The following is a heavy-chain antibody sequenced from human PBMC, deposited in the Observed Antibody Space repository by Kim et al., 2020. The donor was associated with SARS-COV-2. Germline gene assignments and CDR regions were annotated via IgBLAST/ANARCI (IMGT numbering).Heavy chain of an antibody. CDR1: GGSISSSSYY. Sequence: SETLSLTCTVSGGSISSSSYYWGWIRQPPGKGLEWIGSIYYSGSTYYNPSLKSRVTISVDTSKNQFSLKLSSVTAADTAVYYCARRKGRSLGDLVDYWGQGTLVTVSS. V-gene: IGHV4-39*01. CDR2: IYYSGST. CDR3: ARRKGRSLGDLVDY. J-gene: IGHJ4*02. D-gene: IGHD2-21*02.